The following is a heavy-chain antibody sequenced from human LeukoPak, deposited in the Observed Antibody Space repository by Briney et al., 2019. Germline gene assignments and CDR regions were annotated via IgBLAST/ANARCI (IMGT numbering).Heavy chain of an antibody. V-gene: IGHV3-7*03. CDR2: ISGVEGDK. CDR3: ARDVGGALDY. CDR1: GFTFRNYS. Sequence: RGSLRLSCTVSGFTFRNYSMAWVRQAPGGGLGWVSNISGVEGDKNSVDSVKGRFTISRDNAKKSLYLQMNSLRVEDTAVYYCARDVGGALDYWGQGTLVTVSS. D-gene: IGHD4-17*01. J-gene: IGHJ4*02.